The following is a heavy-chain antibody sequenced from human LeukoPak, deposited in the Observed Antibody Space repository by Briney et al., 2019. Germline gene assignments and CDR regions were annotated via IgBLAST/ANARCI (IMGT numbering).Heavy chain of an antibody. V-gene: IGHV4-39*01. CDR3: VRRYGSGDYRPDC. CDR1: GGSFSSSVSY. Sequence: SETLSLTCSVSGGSFSSSVSYWGWIRQPPGKGLEWIGSIYSTGITYYNPSLQSRITISVDTPKNQFSLTLSSVTAADTAVYYRVRRYGSGDYRPDCWGQGTLVTVSS. CDR2: IYSTGIT. J-gene: IGHJ4*02. D-gene: IGHD3-10*01.